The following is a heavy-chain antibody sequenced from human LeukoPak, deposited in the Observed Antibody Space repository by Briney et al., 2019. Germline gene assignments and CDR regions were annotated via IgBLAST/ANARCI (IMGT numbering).Heavy chain of an antibody. V-gene: IGHV3-20*04. CDR2: INWNDGST. CDR3: ARYLRGRNYGMDV. Sequence: GGSLRLSCAASGFTFDDYDMNWVRQGPGKGLEWVSRINWNDGSTGYADSVKGRFSISRDNAKNSLYLQMNSLRAEDTAFYYCARYLRGRNYGMDVWGQGTTVTVSS. J-gene: IGHJ6*02. CDR1: GFTFDDYD. D-gene: IGHD2-2*01.